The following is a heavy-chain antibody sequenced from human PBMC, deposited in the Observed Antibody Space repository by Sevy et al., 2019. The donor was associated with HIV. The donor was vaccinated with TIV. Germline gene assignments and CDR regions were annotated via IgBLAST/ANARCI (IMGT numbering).Heavy chain of an antibody. J-gene: IGHJ3*02. D-gene: IGHD1-26*01. Sequence: GGSLRLSCAASGFTFSSYWMHWVRQAPGKGLVWVSRINSDGSSTSYADSVKGRFTMSRDNAKNTLYLQMNSLRAEDTAVYYCARPSGSYYDAFDIWGQGTMVTVS. V-gene: IGHV3-74*01. CDR1: GFTFSSYW. CDR2: INSDGSST. CDR3: ARPSGSYYDAFDI.